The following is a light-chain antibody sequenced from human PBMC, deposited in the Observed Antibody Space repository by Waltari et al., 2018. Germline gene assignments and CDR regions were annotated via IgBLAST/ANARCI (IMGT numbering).Light chain of an antibody. J-gene: IGLJ2*01. Sequence: QSVLTQPPSVSGAPGQGVTISCTGSRSTLGEGYDVHWYQQVPATAPKVLIYANSNRPSGVPDRFSGSKSGTSASLAITGLQAEDEADYYCQCYDSRLSGVVFGGGTKLTVL. V-gene: IGLV1-40*01. CDR1: RSTLGEGYD. CDR3: QCYDSRLSGVV. CDR2: ANS.